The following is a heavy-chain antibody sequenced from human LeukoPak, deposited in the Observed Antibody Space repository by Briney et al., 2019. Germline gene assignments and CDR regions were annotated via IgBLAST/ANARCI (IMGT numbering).Heavy chain of an antibody. V-gene: IGHV1-69*05. CDR2: IIPIFGTA. CDR3: ATNPHRATVTTLDY. CDR1: GGTFSSYA. Sequence: ASVKVSCKASGGTFSSYAISWVRQAPGQGLEWMGGIIPIFGTANYAQKFQGRVTITTDESTSTAYMELSCLRSEDTAVYYCATNPHRATVTTLDYWGQGTLVTVSS. D-gene: IGHD4-17*01. J-gene: IGHJ4*02.